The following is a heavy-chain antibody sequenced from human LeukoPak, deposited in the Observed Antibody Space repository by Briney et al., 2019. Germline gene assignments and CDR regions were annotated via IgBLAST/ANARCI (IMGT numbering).Heavy chain of an antibody. CDR1: GITFSSYA. CDR2: ISGSGGST. J-gene: IGHJ4*02. Sequence: GGSLRLSCAASGITFSSYAMSWVRQAPGKGLEWVSAISGSGGSTYYADSVRGRFTISRDNSKNTLYLQMNSLRAEDTAVYYCAKGIMSGWSFDYWGQGTLVTVSS. V-gene: IGHV3-23*01. CDR3: AKGIMSGWSFDY. D-gene: IGHD6-19*01.